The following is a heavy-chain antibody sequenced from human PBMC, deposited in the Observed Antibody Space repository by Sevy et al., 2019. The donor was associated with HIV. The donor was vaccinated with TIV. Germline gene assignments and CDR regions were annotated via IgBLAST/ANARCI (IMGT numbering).Heavy chain of an antibody. CDR1: GFTFRTYA. CDR2: ISYDGSDK. V-gene: IGHV3-30-3*01. D-gene: IGHD3-10*01. J-gene: IGHJ6*02. CDR3: AGDEVPMLRGGHNYIMDV. Sequence: GGSLRLSCAASGFTFRTYAMHWVRQAPGKGLEWVAVISYDGSDKNYADSVKGRFTISRDNSKNTLYLQMNSLRVEVTAVYYCAGDEVPMLRGGHNYIMDVWGQGTTVTVSS.